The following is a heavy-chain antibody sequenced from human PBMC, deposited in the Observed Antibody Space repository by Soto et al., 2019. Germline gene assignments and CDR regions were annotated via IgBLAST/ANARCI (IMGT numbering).Heavy chain of an antibody. Sequence: PGGSLRLSCTASGFGLSTFAVSWVRQAPGKGLEWVSVISGNSDNTDYADSVKGRFTISRDKAENTVYLQMNRLRAEDTAVYYRALPSCGGDCYSPFDHWGQGTPVTVSS. CDR3: ALPSCGGDCYSPFDH. V-gene: IGHV3-23*01. J-gene: IGHJ4*02. CDR1: GFGLSTFA. CDR2: ISGNSDNT. D-gene: IGHD2-21*02.